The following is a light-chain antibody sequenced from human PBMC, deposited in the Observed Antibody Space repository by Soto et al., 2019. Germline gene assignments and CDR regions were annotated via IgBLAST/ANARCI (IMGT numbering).Light chain of an antibody. Sequence: EIVLTQSPGTLSLSPGERATLSCRASQSVSSSYLAWYQQKPGQAPSLLIYDVSSRATGIPDRFSGSGSATDFTLTISRLEPEDFAVYYCQQYAVSLLTFGGGTKVDIK. V-gene: IGKV3-20*01. J-gene: IGKJ4*01. CDR1: QSVSSSY. CDR3: QQYAVSLLT. CDR2: DVS.